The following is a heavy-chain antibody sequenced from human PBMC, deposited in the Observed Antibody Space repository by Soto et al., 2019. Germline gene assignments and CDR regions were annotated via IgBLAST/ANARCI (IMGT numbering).Heavy chain of an antibody. CDR1: GFTFGDYA. CDR2: IRSKAYGGTT. CDR3: AKAHRTHYYYGMDV. Sequence: PGGSLRLSCTASGFTFGDYAMSWFRQAPGKGLEWVGFIRSKAYGGTTEYAASVKGRFTISRDNSKNTLYLQMNSLRAEDTAVYYCAKAHRTHYYYGMDVWGQGTTVTVS. J-gene: IGHJ6*02. V-gene: IGHV3-49*03.